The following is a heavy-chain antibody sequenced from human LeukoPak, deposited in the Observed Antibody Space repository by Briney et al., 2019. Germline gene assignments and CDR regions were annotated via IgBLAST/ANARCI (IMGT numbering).Heavy chain of an antibody. CDR2: ISSSAAYI. J-gene: IGHJ6*02. V-gene: IGHV3-21*01. Sequence: GGSLRLSCAASGFPFSGYSLHWVRQAPGKGLEWVSSISSSAAYIAYADSVKGRFTISRDSAKDSLYLQMNNLRAEDTAVYYCAREGKDLRLGYYNSAVDVWGQGTTVSVSS. D-gene: IGHD2-15*01. CDR3: AREGKDLRLGYYNSAVDV. CDR1: GFPFSGYS.